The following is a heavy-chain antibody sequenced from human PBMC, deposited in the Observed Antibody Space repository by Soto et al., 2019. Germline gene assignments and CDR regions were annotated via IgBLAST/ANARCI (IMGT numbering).Heavy chain of an antibody. CDR2: IIPMTGTP. CDR3: ARGPILPGATSWLDP. J-gene: IGHJ5*02. CDR1: GGIFSSFS. D-gene: IGHD2-2*01. Sequence: QVQLVQSGAEVKTPGSSVEVSCKASGGIFSSFSITWVRQVPGHGLEWMGGIIPMTGTPNYAEKFQGRLTLTADGSTRTAYLVLSSLTSADTAVYYCARGPILPGATSWLDPWGQGTVVIVSS. V-gene: IGHV1-69*01.